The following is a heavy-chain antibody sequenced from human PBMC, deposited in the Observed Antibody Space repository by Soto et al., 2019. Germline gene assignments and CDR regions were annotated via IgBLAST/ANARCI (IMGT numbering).Heavy chain of an antibody. V-gene: IGHV3-7*01. Sequence: EVHLVESGGGLVQPGGSLRLSCAASGFSFSDLWMSWVRQAPGKGLEWVANILKDGNEKYYVDSVKGRFTISRDNAKNSLYLQMSSLRVEDTAGYYCARDRGWWQLDRWGQGPLVAVSS. J-gene: IGHJ4*02. CDR2: ILKDGNEK. D-gene: IGHD2-15*01. CDR1: GFSFSDLW. CDR3: ARDRGWWQLDR.